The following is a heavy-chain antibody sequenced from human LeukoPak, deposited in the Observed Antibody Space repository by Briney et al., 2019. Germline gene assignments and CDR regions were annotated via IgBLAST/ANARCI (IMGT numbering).Heavy chain of an antibody. CDR2: ISGSGGST. Sequence: PGGSLRLSCAASGFTFDDYGMSWVRQAPGKGLEWVSAISGSGGSTYYADSVKGRFTISRDNSKNTLYLQMNSLRAEDTAVYYCARTVTDNYSDYWGQGTLVTVSS. V-gene: IGHV3-23*01. D-gene: IGHD4-11*01. CDR1: GFTFDDYG. J-gene: IGHJ4*02. CDR3: ARTVTDNYSDY.